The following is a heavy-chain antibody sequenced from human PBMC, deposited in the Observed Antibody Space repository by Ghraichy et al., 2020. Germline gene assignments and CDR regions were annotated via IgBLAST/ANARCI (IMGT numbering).Heavy chain of an antibody. D-gene: IGHD2-21*02. V-gene: IGHV2-26*01. Sequence: SGPTLVKPTETLTLTCTVSGFSLSNARMGVSWIRQPPGKALEWLAHIFSNDEKSYSTSLKSRLTISKDTSKSQVVLTMTNMDPVDTATYYCARVVVVTARRYYFDYWGQGTLVTVSS. CDR1: GFSLSNARMG. CDR3: ARVVVVTARRYYFDY. CDR2: IFSNDEK. J-gene: IGHJ4*02.